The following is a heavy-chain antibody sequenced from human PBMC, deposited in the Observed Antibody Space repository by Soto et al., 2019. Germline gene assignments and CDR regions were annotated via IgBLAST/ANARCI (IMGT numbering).Heavy chain of an antibody. CDR1: GFTFSSFA. D-gene: IGHD1-1*01. J-gene: IGHJ4*02. V-gene: IGHV3-23*01. Sequence: EVQLLESGGGLVQPGGSLRLSCAASGFTFSSFAMSWVRQAPGKGLEWVSTINKSGGSTYYADSVKGRFTISRDNSKNMLCLQINGLRAEDTAVYYCAKDPPTTGTTFDYWGRGTLVTVSS. CDR3: AKDPPTTGTTFDY. CDR2: INKSGGST.